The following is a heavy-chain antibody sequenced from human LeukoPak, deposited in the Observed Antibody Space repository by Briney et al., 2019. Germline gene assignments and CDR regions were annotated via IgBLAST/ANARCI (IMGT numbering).Heavy chain of an antibody. Sequence: GGSLRLSCAASGFTVSSNYMSWVSQAPGKGLEWVSVIYSSGSTYYADSVKGRFTISRDNSKNTLHLQMNTLRAEDTAVYYCASRIATAGSVDYWGQGTLVTVSS. CDR3: ASRIATAGSVDY. D-gene: IGHD6-13*01. J-gene: IGHJ4*02. V-gene: IGHV3-53*01. CDR2: IYSSGST. CDR1: GFTVSSNY.